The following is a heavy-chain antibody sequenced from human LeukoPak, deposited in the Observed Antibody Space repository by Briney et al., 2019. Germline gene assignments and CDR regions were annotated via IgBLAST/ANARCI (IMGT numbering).Heavy chain of an antibody. Sequence: PGRSERLFCAACRVMYQNCCMSWPRQSTGKGLEWGAKIKPDGSAKNYVDSVKGRFTISRDNDKNSLDLQMNSLRAEDTAVYYCARGGGSSSWGQGTLVTVSS. V-gene: IGHV3-7*01. CDR3: ARGGGSSS. CDR2: IKPDGSAK. CDR1: RVMYQNCC. J-gene: IGHJ5*02. D-gene: IGHD6-6*01.